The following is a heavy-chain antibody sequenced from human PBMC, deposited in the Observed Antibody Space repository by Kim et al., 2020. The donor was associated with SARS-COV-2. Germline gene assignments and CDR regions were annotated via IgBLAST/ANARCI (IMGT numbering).Heavy chain of an antibody. D-gene: IGHD6-19*01. CDR3: AKDPSGWPNNTFFDY. Sequence: SLRLSCAASGFTFDDYAMHWVRQAPGKGLEWVSGISWNSGSIGYADSVKGRFTISRDNAKNSLYLQMNSLRAEDTALYYCAKDPSGWPNNTFFDYWGQ. CDR2: ISWNSGSI. J-gene: IGHJ4*02. V-gene: IGHV3-9*01. CDR1: GFTFDDYA.